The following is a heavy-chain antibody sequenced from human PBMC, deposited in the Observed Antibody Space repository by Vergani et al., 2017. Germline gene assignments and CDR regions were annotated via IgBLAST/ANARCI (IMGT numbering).Heavy chain of an antibody. V-gene: IGHV4-39*07. J-gene: IGHJ4*02. CDR2: IYYSGST. CDR3: ARDQGSSSWYEY. D-gene: IGHD6-13*01. CDR1: GGSISSSSYY. Sequence: QLQLQESGPGLVKPSETLSLTCTVSGGSISSSSYYWGWIRQPPGKGLEWIGSIYYSGSTNYNPSLKSRVTISVDTSKNQFSLKLSSVTAADTAVYYCARDQGSSSWYEYWGQGTLVTVSS.